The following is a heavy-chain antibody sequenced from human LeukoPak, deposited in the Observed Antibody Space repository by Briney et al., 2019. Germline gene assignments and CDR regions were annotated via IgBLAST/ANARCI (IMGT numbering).Heavy chain of an antibody. Sequence: GGSLRLSCAASGFTFSSYAMSWVRQAPGKGLEWVSAISGSGGSTYYADSVKGRFTISRDNSKNTLYLQMNSLRAEDTAVYYCAKTSLLWFGEFIYVDYWGQGTLVTVSS. J-gene: IGHJ4*02. D-gene: IGHD3-10*01. V-gene: IGHV3-23*01. CDR3: AKTSLLWFGEFIYVDY. CDR1: GFTFSSYA. CDR2: ISGSGGST.